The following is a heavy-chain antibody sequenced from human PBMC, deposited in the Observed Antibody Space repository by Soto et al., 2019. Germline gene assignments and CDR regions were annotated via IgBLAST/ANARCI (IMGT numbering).Heavy chain of an antibody. CDR3: AREGPLIAAAGRFDY. V-gene: IGHV6-1*01. D-gene: IGHD6-13*01. CDR1: GDSVSSNSAA. Sequence: SQTLSLTCVISGDSVSSNSAAWNWIRQSPSRGLEWLGRTYCRSKWYNDYAVSVKSRITINPDTSKNQFSLQLNSVTPEDTAVYYCAREGPLIAAAGRFDYWGQGTLVTVSS. J-gene: IGHJ4*02. CDR2: TYCRSKWYN.